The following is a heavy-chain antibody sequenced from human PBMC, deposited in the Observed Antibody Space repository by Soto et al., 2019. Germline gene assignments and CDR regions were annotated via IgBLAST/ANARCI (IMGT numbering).Heavy chain of an antibody. CDR3: ASLMVRGVMWLDY. CDR2: IHQDGSEK. D-gene: IGHD3-10*01. CDR1: GFTFASYS. Sequence: EVQLMESGGDLVQPGGSLRLSCAASGFTFASYSMSWVRQAPGKGLEWVANIHQDGSEKYYVDSVKGRFTISRDNAKNSLYLQMNSLRPEDTVIYYCASLMVRGVMWLDYWGQGTLVTVSS. V-gene: IGHV3-7*05. J-gene: IGHJ4*02.